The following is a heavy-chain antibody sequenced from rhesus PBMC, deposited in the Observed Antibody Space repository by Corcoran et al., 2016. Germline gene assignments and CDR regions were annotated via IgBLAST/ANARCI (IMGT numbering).Heavy chain of an antibody. D-gene: IGHD1-7*02. CDR3: TRDTSITGTWYGLDS. Sequence: QVQLQESGPGLVTPSETLSLTCAVSWVSVRSSHWWRWIRPPPGEGLEWVGYISGSRGSNYYNPSLKSRVTISTDTSKNSLSLQMNSLRAEDTAVYYCTRDTSITGTWYGLDSWGQGVVVTVSS. CDR2: ISGSRGSN. CDR1: WVSVRSSHW. J-gene: IGHJ6*01. V-gene: IGHV4-65*01.